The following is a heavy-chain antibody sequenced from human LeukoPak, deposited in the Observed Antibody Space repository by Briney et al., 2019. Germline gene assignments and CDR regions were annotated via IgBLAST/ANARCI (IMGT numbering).Heavy chain of an antibody. CDR3: ANPYGDYDFDY. V-gene: IGHV3-23*01. D-gene: IGHD4-17*01. CDR2: ISGSGGST. CDR1: GFTFSSYA. J-gene: IGHJ4*02. Sequence: GGSLRLSCAASGFTFSSYAMSWVRQAPGKGLEWVSAISGSGGSTYYADSVKGRFTISRDNSKNTLYLQMNSLRAEDTTVYYCANPYGDYDFDYWGQGTLVTVSS.